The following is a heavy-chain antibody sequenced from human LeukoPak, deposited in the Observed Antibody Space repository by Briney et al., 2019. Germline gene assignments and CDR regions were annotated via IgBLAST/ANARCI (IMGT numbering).Heavy chain of an antibody. D-gene: IGHD1-1*01. CDR1: GYSFTSSG. V-gene: IGHV1-69*04. J-gene: IGHJ4*02. CDR2: IIPILGIA. Sequence: SVKVSCKASGYSFTSSGISWVRQAPGQGLEWMGRIIPILGIANYAQKFQGRVTITADKSTSTAYMELSSLRSEDTAVYYCARDQQLEEGNDYWGQGTLVTVSS. CDR3: ARDQQLEEGNDY.